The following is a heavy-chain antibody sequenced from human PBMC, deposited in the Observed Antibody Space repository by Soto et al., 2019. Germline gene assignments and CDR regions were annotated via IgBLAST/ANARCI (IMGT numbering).Heavy chain of an antibody. J-gene: IGHJ6*02. CDR3: ARDYEVRGVTSYYYYGMDV. Sequence: SETLSLTCTVSGCSISSYYWSWIRQPPGKGLEWIGYIYYSGSTNYNPSLKSRVTISVDTSKNQFSLKLGSVTAADTAVYYCARDYEVRGVTSYYYYGMDVWGQGTTVT. V-gene: IGHV4-59*01. D-gene: IGHD3-10*02. CDR1: GCSISSYY. CDR2: IYYSGST.